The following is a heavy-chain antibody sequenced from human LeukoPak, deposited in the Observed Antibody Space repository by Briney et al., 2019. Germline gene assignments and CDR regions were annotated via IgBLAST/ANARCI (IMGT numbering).Heavy chain of an antibody. D-gene: IGHD5-12*01. V-gene: IGHV3-66*01. CDR1: GFTVSSDY. J-gene: IGHJ6*02. CDR3: ARDRTQWLQPRSYYYGMDV. Sequence: GGSLRLSCAASGFTVSSDYMGWVRQAPEKGLEWVSLISSGGSTYYADSLKGRFTISRDNSKNTLYLQMNSLRAEDTAVYYCARDRTQWLQPRSYYYGMDVWGQGTTVTVSS. CDR2: ISSGGST.